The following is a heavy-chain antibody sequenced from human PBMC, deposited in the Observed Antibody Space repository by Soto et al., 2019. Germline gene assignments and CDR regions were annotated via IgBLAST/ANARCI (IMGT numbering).Heavy chain of an antibody. D-gene: IGHD2-21*02. V-gene: IGHV3-23*01. CDR1: GFTFSSYA. CDR3: AKVRGYCGGDCYPNYYDGMDV. CDR2: ISGSGGST. J-gene: IGHJ6*02. Sequence: EVQLLESGGGLVQPGGSLRLSCAASGFTFSSYAMSWVRQAPGKGLEWVSAISGSGGSTYYADSVKGRFTISRDNSKNTLYLQMNSLRAEDTAVYYCAKVRGYCGGDCYPNYYDGMDVWGQGTTVTVSS.